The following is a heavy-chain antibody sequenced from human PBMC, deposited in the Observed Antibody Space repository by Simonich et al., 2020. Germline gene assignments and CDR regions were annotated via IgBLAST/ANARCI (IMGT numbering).Heavy chain of an antibody. V-gene: IGHV3-23*01. D-gene: IGHD2-2*01. CDR3: AKEESYSGTSCYDAFDI. CDR1: GFTFSSYA. J-gene: IGHJ3*02. CDR2: IECRGGSK. Sequence: EVQLLESGGGLVQPGGSLRLSCAASGFTFSSYAMSWVRQAPGKGLERVSAIECRGGSKYYADSGKGRYTISRDNSKNTLYLQMNSLRAEDTAVYYCAKEESYSGTSCYDAFDIWGQGTMVTVSS.